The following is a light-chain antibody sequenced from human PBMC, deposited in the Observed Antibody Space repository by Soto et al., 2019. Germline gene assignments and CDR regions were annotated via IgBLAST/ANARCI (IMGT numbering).Light chain of an antibody. J-gene: IGLJ3*02. V-gene: IGLV2-14*01. CDR3: SSYTSSSTLRV. Sequence: QSVLTQPASVSGSPGQSITMSCTGTSSDVGAYNYVSWYQHHPGKAPKVMIYEVNNRPSGVSIRFSGSKSGNTASLTISGLQAEDEADYYCSSYTSSSTLRVFGGGTKLTVL. CDR1: SSDVGAYNY. CDR2: EVN.